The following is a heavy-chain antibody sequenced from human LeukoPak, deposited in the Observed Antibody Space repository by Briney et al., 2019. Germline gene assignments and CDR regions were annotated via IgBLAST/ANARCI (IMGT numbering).Heavy chain of an antibody. Sequence: GGSLRLSCAASGFTFTTYTMHWVRQAPGKGLEWVALISYDGSSQYYADSVKGRFTISRDNSKNTLYLQMNSLRAEDTAMYYCVRNYWYLVDYWGQGTLVTVSS. CDR1: GFTFTTYT. J-gene: IGHJ4*02. V-gene: IGHV3-30*14. CDR3: VRNYWYLVDY. D-gene: IGHD2-8*02. CDR2: ISYDGSSQ.